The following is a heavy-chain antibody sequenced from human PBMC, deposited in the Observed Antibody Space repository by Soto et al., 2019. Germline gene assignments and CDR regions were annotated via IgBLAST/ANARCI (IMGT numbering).Heavy chain of an antibody. D-gene: IGHD5-12*01. CDR3: ARGDRAPLYSGYDCYYYYYYYGMDV. CDR2: IIPIFGTA. CDR1: GGTFSSYA. J-gene: IGHJ6*02. Sequence: GXSVKVSCKASGGTFSSYATSLVRQAPGQGLEWMGGIIPIFGTANYAQKFQGRVTITADESTSTAYMELSSLRSEDTAVYYCARGDRAPLYSGYDCYYYYYYYGMDVWGQGTTVTASS. V-gene: IGHV1-69*13.